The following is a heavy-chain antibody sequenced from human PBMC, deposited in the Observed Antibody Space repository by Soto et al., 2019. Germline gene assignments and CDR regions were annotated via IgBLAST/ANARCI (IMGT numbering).Heavy chain of an antibody. CDR2: INHSGST. V-gene: IGHV4-34*01. CDR3: ARWGSGWYYFDY. J-gene: IGHJ4*02. Sequence: QVQLQQWGAGLLKPSETLSLTCAVYGGSFSGYYWSWIRQPPGKGLEWMGEINHSGSTNYNPSLKSRVTISVDTSKNQFSLKLSSVTAADTAVYYCARWGSGWYYFDYWGQGTLVTVSS. CDR1: GGSFSGYY. D-gene: IGHD6-19*01.